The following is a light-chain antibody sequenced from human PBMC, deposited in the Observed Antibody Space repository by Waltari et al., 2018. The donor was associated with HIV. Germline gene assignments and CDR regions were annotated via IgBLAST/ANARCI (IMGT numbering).Light chain of an antibody. V-gene: IGKV3-20*01. CDR1: QSVSSSY. Sequence: EIVLTQSPGTLSLSPGERVTLSCRASQSVSSSYLAWYQQKPGQAPRLLIYGASSRATGTPDRFGGSGSGTDFTLTISRLEPEDFAVYYCQQYGTSCTFGQGTRLEIK. J-gene: IGKJ5*01. CDR3: QQYGTSCT. CDR2: GAS.